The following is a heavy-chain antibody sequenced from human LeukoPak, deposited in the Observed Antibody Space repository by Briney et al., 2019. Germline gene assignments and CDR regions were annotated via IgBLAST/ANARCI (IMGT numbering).Heavy chain of an antibody. CDR3: ARSLWTTSNYFDY. J-gene: IGHJ4*02. Sequence: ASVKVSCKASGGTFSSYAISWVRQAPGQVLEWMGGIIPIFGTANYAQKFQGRVTITADKSTSTAYMELSSLRSEDTAVYYCARSLWTTSNYFDYWGQGTLVTVSS. D-gene: IGHD3/OR15-3a*01. CDR2: IIPIFGTA. V-gene: IGHV1-69*06. CDR1: GGTFSSYA.